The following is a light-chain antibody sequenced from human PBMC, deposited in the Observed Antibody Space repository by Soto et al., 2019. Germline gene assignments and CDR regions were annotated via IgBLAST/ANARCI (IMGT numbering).Light chain of an antibody. J-gene: IGKJ4*01. CDR1: QNITRW. V-gene: IGKV1-5*03. CDR3: QQFKNYPLT. Sequence: DIQMTQSPSTLSTSIGDRVTITCRASQNITRWLAWYQQKPGKAPKLLIYQASTLESGVPSRFSGSGSGTEFSLNISSLQPDDFATYYCQQFKNYPLTFGGGTKVDIK. CDR2: QAS.